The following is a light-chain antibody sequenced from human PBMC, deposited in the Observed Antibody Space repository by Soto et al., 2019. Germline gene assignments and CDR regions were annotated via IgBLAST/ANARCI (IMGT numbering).Light chain of an antibody. Sequence: QSVLTQPASVSGSPGQSITISCTGTSSDVGGYDHVSWYQQHPGKVPKLMIYEVSNRPSGVSNRFSGSKSGNTASLTISGLQAEDEADYYCSSYRSSSTYVFGTGTKLTVL. CDR3: SSYRSSSTYV. J-gene: IGLJ1*01. CDR1: SSDVGGYDH. CDR2: EVS. V-gene: IGLV2-14*01.